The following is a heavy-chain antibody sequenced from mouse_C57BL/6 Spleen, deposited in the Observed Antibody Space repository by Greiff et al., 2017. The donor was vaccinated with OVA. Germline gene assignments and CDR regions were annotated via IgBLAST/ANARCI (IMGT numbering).Heavy chain of an antibody. CDR3: ARDGIDYDGYFDV. J-gene: IGHJ1*03. V-gene: IGHV1-52*01. CDR1: GYTFTSYW. D-gene: IGHD2-4*01. Sequence: QVQLQQPGAELVRPGSSVKLSCKASGYTFTSYWMHWVKQRPIQGLEWIGNIDPSDSETHYNQKFKDKATLTVDKSSSTAYMQLSSLTSEDSAVYYCARDGIDYDGYFDVWGTGTTVTVSS. CDR2: IDPSDSET.